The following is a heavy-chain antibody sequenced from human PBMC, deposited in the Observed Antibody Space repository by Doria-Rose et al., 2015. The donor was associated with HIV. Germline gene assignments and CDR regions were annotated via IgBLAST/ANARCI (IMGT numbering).Heavy chain of an antibody. CDR1: GGSISHYC. D-gene: IGHD1-26*01. J-gene: IGHJ4*02. Sequence: QVQLQESGPGLVKPSETLSLTCGVSGGSISHYCWSWIRQPPGKGLEYIGDIFYTGSTNYSPSLKSRVSISIDTSKNKFAVRLSSVTAADTAVYYCARVLSGTYDYWGQGTLVTVSS. CDR2: IFYTGST. CDR3: ARVLSGTYDY. V-gene: IGHV4-59*01.